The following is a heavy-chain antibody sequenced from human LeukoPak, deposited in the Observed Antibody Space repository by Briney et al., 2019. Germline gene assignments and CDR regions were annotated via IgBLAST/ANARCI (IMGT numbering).Heavy chain of an antibody. J-gene: IGHJ5*02. D-gene: IGHD1-26*01. Sequence: ASVKVSCKASGYTFTGYFMHWVRQAPGQGLEWMGWINPNSGGTNYAQKFQGRVTMTRDTSISTAYMELSRLRSDDTAVYYCARSDSGSYRPSPGDWFDPWGQGTLVTVSS. CDR2: INPNSGGT. CDR1: GYTFTGYF. V-gene: IGHV1-2*02. CDR3: ARSDSGSYRPSPGDWFDP.